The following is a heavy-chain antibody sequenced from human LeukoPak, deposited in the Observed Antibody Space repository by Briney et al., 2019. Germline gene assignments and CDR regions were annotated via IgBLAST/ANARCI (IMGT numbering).Heavy chain of an antibody. CDR2: MSWNSGSI. D-gene: IGHD5-18*01. Sequence: GGSLRLSCAASGFTFDDYAMHWVRQAPGKGLEWISGMSWNSGSIGYADSVKGRFTISRDNAKNSLYLQMNSLRAEDMALYYCAKDSGIQSFDYWGQGTLVTVSS. CDR1: GFTFDDYA. J-gene: IGHJ4*02. CDR3: AKDSGIQSFDY. V-gene: IGHV3-9*03.